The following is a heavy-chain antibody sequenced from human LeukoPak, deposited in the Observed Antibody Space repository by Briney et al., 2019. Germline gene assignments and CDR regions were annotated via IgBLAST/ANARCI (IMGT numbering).Heavy chain of an antibody. CDR3: ARVHARGYGYGWDYYYYMDV. V-gene: IGHV1-46*01. Sequence: ASVKVSCKASGYTFTSYYMHWVRQAPGQGLEWMGIINPSGGSTSYAQKFQGRVTMTRDMSTSTVYMELSSLRSEDTAVYYCARVHARGYGYGWDYYYYMDVWGKGTTVTVSS. CDR1: GYTFTSYY. D-gene: IGHD5-18*01. J-gene: IGHJ6*03. CDR2: INPSGGST.